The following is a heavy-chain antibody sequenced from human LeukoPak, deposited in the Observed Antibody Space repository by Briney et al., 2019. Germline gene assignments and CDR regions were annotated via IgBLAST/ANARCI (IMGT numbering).Heavy chain of an antibody. J-gene: IGHJ6*03. CDR3: TTGYTAMVIDYYYMDV. CDR2: IKSKTDGGTT. D-gene: IGHD5-18*01. CDR1: GFTFSNAW. Sequence: GGSLRLSCAASGFTFSNAWMSWVRQAPGKGLEWVGRIKSKTDGGTTDYAAPVKGRFTISRDDSKNTLYLQMNSLKTEDTAVYYCTTGYTAMVIDYYYMDVWGKGTTVTVSS. V-gene: IGHV3-15*01.